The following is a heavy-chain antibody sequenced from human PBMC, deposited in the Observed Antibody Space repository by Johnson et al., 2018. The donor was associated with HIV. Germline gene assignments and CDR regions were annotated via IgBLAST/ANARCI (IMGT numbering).Heavy chain of an antibody. J-gene: IGHJ3*02. V-gene: IGHV3-15*01. CDR3: TTDSGGYAFDI. CDR2: IKSKTDGGTT. Sequence: VRLVESGGGLVKPGGSLRLSCAASGFTFSNAWMSWVRQAPGKGLEWVGRIKSKTDGGTTDYAAPVKGRFTVSRDDSKNTLYLQMNSLKTEDTAVYYCTTDSGGYAFDIWGQGTMVTVSS. CDR1: GFTFSNAW.